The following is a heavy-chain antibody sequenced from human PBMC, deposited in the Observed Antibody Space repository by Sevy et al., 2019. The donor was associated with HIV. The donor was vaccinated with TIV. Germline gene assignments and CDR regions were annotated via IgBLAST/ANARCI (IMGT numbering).Heavy chain of an antibody. V-gene: IGHV4-31*03. CDR3: ARGQITTIGFDY. CDR2: ILYSGNP. J-gene: IGHJ4*02. CDR1: GDSISSSGYY. D-gene: IGHD1-1*01. Sequence: SETLSLTCTVSGDSISSSGYYWSWIRQHPGEGLEWIGYILYSGNPYYNPSLKSRLIISLDTSKNQFSLKLSSVTVADTAVYYCARGQITTIGFDYWGQGTLVTVSS.